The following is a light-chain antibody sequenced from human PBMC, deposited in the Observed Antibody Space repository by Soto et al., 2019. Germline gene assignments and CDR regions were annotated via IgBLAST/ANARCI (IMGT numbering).Light chain of an antibody. CDR2: QAS. CDR1: QGVSRW. V-gene: IGKV1-5*03. J-gene: IGKJ2*01. Sequence: DIQMTQSPSTLSASVGDRVAITCRASQGVSRWLARYQQKPGKVPNLLIFQASTLEDGVPSRFSGSGSATEFTLAITGLQPDDSATYYCQHYNDYSYTFGQGTKLEIK. CDR3: QHYNDYSYT.